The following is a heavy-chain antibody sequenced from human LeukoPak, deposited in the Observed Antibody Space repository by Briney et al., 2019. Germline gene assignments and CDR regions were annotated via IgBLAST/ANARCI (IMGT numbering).Heavy chain of an antibody. D-gene: IGHD1-1*01. V-gene: IGHV4-38-2*02. CDR2: IYHSGST. Sequence: SETLSLTCTVSGYSISSGYYWGWIRQPPGKGLEWIGSIYHSGSTYYNPSLKSRVTISVDTSKNQFSLKLSSVTAADTAVYYCARDWSDNWNDPGLDYWGQGTLVTVSS. CDR3: ARDWSDNWNDPGLDY. J-gene: IGHJ4*02. CDR1: GYSISSGYY.